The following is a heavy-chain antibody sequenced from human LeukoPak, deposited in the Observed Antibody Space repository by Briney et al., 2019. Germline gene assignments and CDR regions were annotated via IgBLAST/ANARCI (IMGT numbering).Heavy chain of an antibody. D-gene: IGHD6-19*01. CDR2: IKQDGTEK. CDR3: ARDGSGWSVY. J-gene: IGHJ4*02. CDR1: GFTFSGYW. Sequence: GGSLRLSCTASGFTFSGYWMSWLRQAPGKGLEWVANIKQDGTEKYYVDSVKGRFIISRDNAKNSLYLQMNSLRAEDTAVYYCARDGSGWSVYWGQGTLVAVSS. V-gene: IGHV3-7*01.